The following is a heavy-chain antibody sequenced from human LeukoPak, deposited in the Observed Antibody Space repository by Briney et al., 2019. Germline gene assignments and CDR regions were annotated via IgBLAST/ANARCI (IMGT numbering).Heavy chain of an antibody. CDR1: GGSISSSNW. CDR2: IYHSGST. J-gene: IGHJ5*02. Sequence: SGTLSLTCAVSGGSISSSNWWSWVRQPPGKGLEWIGEIYHSGSTNYNPSLKSRVTISVDKSKNQFSLKLSSVTAADTAVYYCARWRIDYYGSGSYYSWFDPWGQGTLVTVSS. CDR3: ARWRIDYYGSGSYYSWFDP. V-gene: IGHV4-4*02. D-gene: IGHD3-10*01.